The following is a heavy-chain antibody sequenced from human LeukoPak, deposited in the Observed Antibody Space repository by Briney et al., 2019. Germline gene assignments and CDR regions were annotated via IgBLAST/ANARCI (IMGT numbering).Heavy chain of an antibody. CDR1: GYGFTSYW. J-gene: IGHJ5*02. Sequence: GESLKISCKGSGYGFTSYWIGWVRQMPGKGLEWMGIIHPGDSDTRYSPSFQGQVTISADKSISTAYLQWSSLKASDTAMYYCARQPPAVAGSSWWFDPWGQGTLVTVSS. CDR2: IHPGDSDT. V-gene: IGHV5-51*01. CDR3: ARQPPAVAGSSWWFDP. D-gene: IGHD6-19*01.